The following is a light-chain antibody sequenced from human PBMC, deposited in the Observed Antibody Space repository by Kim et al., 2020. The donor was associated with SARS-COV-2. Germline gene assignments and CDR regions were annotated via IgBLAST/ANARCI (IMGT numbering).Light chain of an antibody. CDR2: GKN. CDR1: SLRSYY. V-gene: IGLV3-19*01. J-gene: IGLJ2*01. Sequence: SSELTQDPAVSVALGQTVRITCQGDSLRSYYTTWYQQKPGQAPIVVVYGKNNRPSGIPDLFSGSSSGNTASLTITGTQAGDGADYYCNSRDNNDNVLFGGGTQLTVL. CDR3: NSRDNNDNVL.